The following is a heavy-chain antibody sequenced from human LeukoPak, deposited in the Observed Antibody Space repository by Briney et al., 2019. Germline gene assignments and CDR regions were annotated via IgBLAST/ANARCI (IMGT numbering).Heavy chain of an antibody. V-gene: IGHV4-30-2*01. CDR2: IYHSGST. D-gene: IGHD3/OR15-3a*01. CDR1: GGSISSGGYS. Sequence: SETLSLTCAVSGGSISSGGYSWSWIRQPPGKGLEWIGYIYHSGSTYYNPSLKSRVTISVDRSKNQFSLKLSSVTAADTAVYYCARAKGRFGLARGRRFDYWGQGTLVTVSS. CDR3: ARAKGRFGLARGRRFDY. J-gene: IGHJ4*02.